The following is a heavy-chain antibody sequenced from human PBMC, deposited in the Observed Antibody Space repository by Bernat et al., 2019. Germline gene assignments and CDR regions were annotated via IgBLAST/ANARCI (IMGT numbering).Heavy chain of an antibody. D-gene: IGHD6-13*01. CDR1: GGSFSGYY. V-gene: IGHV4-34*01. J-gene: IGHJ6*03. CDR2: INHSGST. CDR3: ARGGIWYEYYYYYMDV. Sequence: QVQLQQWGAGLLKPSETLSLTCAVYGGSFSGYYWSWIRQPPGKGLEWIGEINHSGSTNYNPSLKIRVTITVDTSKHQFSLKLGSVTAADTAVYYCARGGIWYEYYYYYMDVWGKGTTVTVSS.